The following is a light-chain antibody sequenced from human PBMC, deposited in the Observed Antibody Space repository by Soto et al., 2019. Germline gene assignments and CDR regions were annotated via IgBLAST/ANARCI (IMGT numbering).Light chain of an antibody. CDR3: QVWDSSSDHNYV. J-gene: IGLJ1*01. CDR1: NIGSKS. V-gene: IGLV3-21*02. Sequence: SYELTQPPSVSVAPGQTARITCGGNNIGSKSVHWYQQKPGQAPVLFVYDGSDRPSGIPERFSGSNSGNTATLTISRVEAGDEADYYCQVWDSSSDHNYVFGTGTKVTVL. CDR2: DGS.